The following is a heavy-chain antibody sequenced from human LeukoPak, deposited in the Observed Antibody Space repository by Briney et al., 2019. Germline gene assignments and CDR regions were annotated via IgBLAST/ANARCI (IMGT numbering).Heavy chain of an antibody. CDR1: GGSFSGYY. J-gene: IGHJ5*02. D-gene: IGHD6-19*01. Sequence: NPSETLSLTCAVYGGSFSGYYWSWIRQPPGKGLEWIGEINHSGSTNYNPSLKSRVTISVDTSKNQFSLKLSSVTAADTAVYYCARVVAAVADNWFDPWGQGILVTVSS. V-gene: IGHV4-34*01. CDR2: INHSGST. CDR3: ARVVAAVADNWFDP.